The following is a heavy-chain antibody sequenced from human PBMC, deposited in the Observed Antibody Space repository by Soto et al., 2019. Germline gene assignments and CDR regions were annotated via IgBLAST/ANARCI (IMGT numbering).Heavy chain of an antibody. CDR2: IIPTFGTA. Sequence: SVKVSCKASGGTFSSYAISWVRQAPGQGLELMGGIIPTFGTANYAQKFQGRVTITADESTSTAYMELSSLRSEDTAVYYCASLPYYYDSSGPFDYWGQGTLVTVSS. D-gene: IGHD3-22*01. CDR3: ASLPYYYDSSGPFDY. CDR1: GGTFSSYA. J-gene: IGHJ4*02. V-gene: IGHV1-69*13.